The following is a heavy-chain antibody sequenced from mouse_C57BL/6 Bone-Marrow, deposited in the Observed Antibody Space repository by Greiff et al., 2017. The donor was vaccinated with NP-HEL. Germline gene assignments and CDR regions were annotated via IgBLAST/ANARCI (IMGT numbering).Heavy chain of an antibody. J-gene: IGHJ1*03. V-gene: IGHV1-52*01. D-gene: IGHD1-1*01. Sequence: QVQLQQPGAELVRPGSSVKLSCKASGYTFTSYWMHWVKQRPIQGLEWIGNIDPSDSETHYNQKFKDKATLTVDKSSSTAYMQLSSLTSEDSAVYYCANYYYGSSPNWYFDVWGTGTTVTVSS. CDR3: ANYYYGSSPNWYFDV. CDR2: IDPSDSET. CDR1: GYTFTSYW.